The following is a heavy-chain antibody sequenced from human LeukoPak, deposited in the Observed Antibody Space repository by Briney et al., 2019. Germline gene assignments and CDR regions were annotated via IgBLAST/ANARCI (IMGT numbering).Heavy chain of an antibody. CDR1: GFTFSNYP. J-gene: IGHJ3*01. V-gene: IGHV3-64*01. D-gene: IGHD3-22*01. CDR2: ITGNGGAT. CDR3: ARDLTSGFSFDV. Sequence: PGGSLRLSCAASGFTFSNYPMHWVRQAPGKGLEYVSSITGNGGATHYANSVKGRFTISRDNSKNTLYLQKSSLRAEDMALYYCARDLTSGFSFDVWGPGTMVTVSS.